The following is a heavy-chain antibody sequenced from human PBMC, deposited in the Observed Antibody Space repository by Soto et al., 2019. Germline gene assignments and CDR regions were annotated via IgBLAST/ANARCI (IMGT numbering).Heavy chain of an antibody. V-gene: IGHV3-7*01. Sequence: EVQLVESGGGLVQPGGSLRLSCAASGFTFSSYWMSWVRQAPGKGLGWVANIKQDGSEKYYVDSVMGRFTISRDNAKNSLYLQMNGLRAEDTAVYYCARSVNRRGMDVWGQGTTVTVSS. J-gene: IGHJ6*02. CDR2: IKQDGSEK. CDR3: ARSVNRRGMDV. CDR1: GFTFSSYW. D-gene: IGHD3-22*01.